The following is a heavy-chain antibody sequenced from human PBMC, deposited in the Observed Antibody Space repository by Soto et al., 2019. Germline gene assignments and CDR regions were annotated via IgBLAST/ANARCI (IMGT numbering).Heavy chain of an antibody. D-gene: IGHD2-2*01. CDR1: GGTFSDHG. J-gene: IGHJ6*02. CDR3: AKIRSPPGRDGLRISCAHYYYFGMDV. Sequence: QVQLVQSGAEAKKPGSAVRVSCKASGGTFSDHGISWVRQAPGQGLEWMGGIIPFYGTTEYAQKFAARVSITADESTGTVYMELSNLRAEDTAVYFCAKIRSPPGRDGLRISCAHYYYFGMDVWGQGTTVTVSS. CDR2: IIPFYGTT. V-gene: IGHV1-69*12.